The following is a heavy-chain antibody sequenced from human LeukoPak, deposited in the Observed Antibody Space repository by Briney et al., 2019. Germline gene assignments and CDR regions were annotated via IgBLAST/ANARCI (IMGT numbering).Heavy chain of an antibody. V-gene: IGHV3-72*01. CDR3: VRVDSSYYLRY. CDR2: SCNKPNSYTT. D-gene: IGHD6-6*01. J-gene: IGHJ4*02. Sequence: PGGCLRLSCAACGFSFSDHHVDWVRQAPGKGLECVGRSCNKPNSYTTEYAASVKGRFTISRDNSKNSLYLQMNSLKTEDTAVYYCVRVDSSYYLRYWGQGTLVTVSS. CDR1: GFSFSDHH.